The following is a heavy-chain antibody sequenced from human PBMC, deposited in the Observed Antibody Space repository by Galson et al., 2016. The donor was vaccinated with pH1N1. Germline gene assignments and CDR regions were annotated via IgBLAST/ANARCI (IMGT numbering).Heavy chain of an antibody. J-gene: IGHJ4*02. CDR2: IFPGDSDT. Sequence: QSGAEVKKPGESLKISCEASGYSFTSYWIGWVRQMPGKGLEWMGIIFPGDSDTRYNPSFQGQVTISADKSISTTYLHWSSLDASDTAMYFCARSARVWFDSSGYYPHYFDNWGQGTLVTVSS. CDR3: ARSARVWFDSSGYYPHYFDN. CDR1: GYSFTSYW. V-gene: IGHV5-51*03. D-gene: IGHD3-22*01.